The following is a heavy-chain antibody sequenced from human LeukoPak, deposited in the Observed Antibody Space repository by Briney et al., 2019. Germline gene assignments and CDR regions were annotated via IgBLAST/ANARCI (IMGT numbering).Heavy chain of an antibody. CDR1: GYTFTSYG. CDR3: VRDWEFSTGGDAFDI. D-gene: IGHD3-10*01. Sequence: ASVKVSCKASGYTFTSYGISWVRQAPGQGLEWMGWISAYNGNTNYAQKLQGRVTMTTDTSTSTAYMELRSLRSDDTAVYYCVRDWEFSTGGDAFDIWGQGTMVTVSS. J-gene: IGHJ3*02. CDR2: ISAYNGNT. V-gene: IGHV1-18*01.